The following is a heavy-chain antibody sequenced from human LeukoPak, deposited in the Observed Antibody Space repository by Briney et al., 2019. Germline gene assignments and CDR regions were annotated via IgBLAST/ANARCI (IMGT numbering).Heavy chain of an antibody. Sequence: SETLSLTCTVSGGSISSYYWSWIRQPAGKGLEWIGRFFTTGSTNYNPSLRSRVTMSVDTSKNQFSLKLNSVTAADTAVYYCARHSAGSGPRYYFDYWGQGTLVTVSS. CDR1: GGSISSYY. V-gene: IGHV4-4*07. D-gene: IGHD3-10*01. CDR3: ARHSAGSGPRYYFDY. CDR2: FFTTGST. J-gene: IGHJ4*02.